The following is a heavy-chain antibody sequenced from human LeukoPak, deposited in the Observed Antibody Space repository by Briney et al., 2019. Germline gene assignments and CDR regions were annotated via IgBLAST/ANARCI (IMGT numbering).Heavy chain of an antibody. CDR1: GGSISSYF. CDR3: ARATHTIRADYKPFDF. V-gene: IGHV4-4*07. Sequence: SETLSLTCTLYGGSISSYFWSWLRQPAGKGLEWIGRIYTSGSTTYNPSLKGRVTISVDTSKDQFSLKLSSVTAADTAIYYCARATHTIRADYKPFDFWGQGTLVTVSS. D-gene: IGHD4-11*01. CDR2: IYTSGST. J-gene: IGHJ4*02.